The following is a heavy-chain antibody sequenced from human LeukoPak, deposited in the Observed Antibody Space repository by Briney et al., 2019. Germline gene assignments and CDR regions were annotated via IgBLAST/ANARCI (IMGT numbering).Heavy chain of an antibody. CDR1: EFTFSSYA. CDR3: AKVLSSTSWSDY. V-gene: IGHV3-23*01. J-gene: IGHJ4*02. D-gene: IGHD2-2*01. Sequence: GGSLRLSCAASEFTFSSYAMSWVRQAPGKGLEWVSAISGSGGSTYYADSVKGRFTISRDNSKNTLYLQMNSLRAKDTAVYYCAKVLSSTSWSDYWGQGTLVTVSS. CDR2: ISGSGGST.